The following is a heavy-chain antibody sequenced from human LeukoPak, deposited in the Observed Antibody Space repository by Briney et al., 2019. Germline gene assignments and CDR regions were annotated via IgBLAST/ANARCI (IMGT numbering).Heavy chain of an antibody. CDR1: GYIFTNYD. CDR3: ARARGYSYGYSDY. D-gene: IGHD5-18*01. CDR2: MNPNSGNT. J-gene: IGHJ4*02. Sequence: ASVKVSCKASGYIFTNYDINWVRQATGQGLEWMGWMNPNSGNTGFAQKFQGRVTMTRNTSKSTACMELSSLTSEDWAVYYCARARGYSYGYSDYWGQGTLVTVSS. V-gene: IGHV1-8*01.